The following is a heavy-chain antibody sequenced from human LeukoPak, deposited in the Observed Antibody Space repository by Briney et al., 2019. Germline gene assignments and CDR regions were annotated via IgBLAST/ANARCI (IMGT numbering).Heavy chain of an antibody. Sequence: SVKVSCKASGGTFNNCAIIWVRQAPGQGLEWMGGLMPRFGAVSYAQKFQDRVTITADESTNTAYMELSSLRSEDTAVYYCARDKKPGDDFDIWGQGTMVTVSS. CDR1: GGTFNNCA. D-gene: IGHD7-27*01. J-gene: IGHJ3*02. V-gene: IGHV1-69*13. CDR3: ARDKKPGDDFDI. CDR2: LMPRFGAV.